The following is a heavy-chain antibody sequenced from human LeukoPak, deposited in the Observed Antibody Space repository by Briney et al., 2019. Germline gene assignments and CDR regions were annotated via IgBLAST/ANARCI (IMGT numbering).Heavy chain of an antibody. D-gene: IGHD3-22*01. CDR2: IYYSGST. J-gene: IGHJ4*02. CDR1: GGSISSYY. V-gene: IGHV4-59*08. CDR3: ARRLVGHSSGYSITDYFDY. Sequence: SETLSLTCTVSGGSISSYYWSWIRQPPGKGREWIGYIYYSGSTNYNPSLKSRVTISVDTSKNQFSLKLSSVTAADTAVYYCARRLVGHSSGYSITDYFDYWGQGTLVTVSS.